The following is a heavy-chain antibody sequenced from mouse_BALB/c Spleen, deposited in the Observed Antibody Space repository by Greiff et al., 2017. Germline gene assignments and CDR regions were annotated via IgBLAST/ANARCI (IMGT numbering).Heavy chain of an antibody. J-gene: IGHJ4*01. V-gene: IGHV5-9-4*01. CDR1: GFTFSSYA. CDR2: ISSGGSYT. D-gene: IGHD1-1*01. Sequence: EVQRVESGGGLVKPGGSLKLSCAASGFTFSSYAMSWVRQSPEKRLEWVAEISSGGSYTYYPDTVTGRFTISRDNAKNTLYLEMSSLRSEDTAMYYCARDDGNSAMDYWGQGTSVTVSS. CDR3: ARDDGNSAMDY.